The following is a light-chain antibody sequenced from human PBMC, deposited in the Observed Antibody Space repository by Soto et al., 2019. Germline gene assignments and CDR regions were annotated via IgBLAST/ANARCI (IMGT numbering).Light chain of an antibody. CDR3: ISYTSSSAWV. J-gene: IGLJ3*02. V-gene: IGLV2-14*01. CDR1: SSDIGGYTY. CDR2: EVS. Sequence: QSVLTQPASVSGSPGQSITISCSGTSSDIGGYTYVSWYQQHPGNAPKLMIYEVSRRPSGLSDRFSGSRSGNTASVTISGLQAEDESDYYCISYTSSSAWVFGGGTKVTVL.